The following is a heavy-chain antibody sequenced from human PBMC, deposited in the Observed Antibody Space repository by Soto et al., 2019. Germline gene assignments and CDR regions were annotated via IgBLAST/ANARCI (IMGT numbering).Heavy chain of an antibody. J-gene: IGHJ4*02. CDR3: ARTGDYVWGSCRCLDY. CDR2: IYYSGST. Sequence: SETLSLTCTVSGGSVSSGSYYWSWIRQPPGKGLEWIGYIYYSGSTNYNPSLKSRVTISVDTSKNQFSLKLSSVTAADTAVYYCARTGDYVWGSCRCLDYWGQGTLVTVSS. D-gene: IGHD3-16*02. V-gene: IGHV4-61*01. CDR1: GGSVSSGSYY.